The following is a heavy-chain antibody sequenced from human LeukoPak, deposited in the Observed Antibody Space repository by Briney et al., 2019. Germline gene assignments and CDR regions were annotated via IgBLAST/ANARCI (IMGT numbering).Heavy chain of an antibody. CDR3: AKDVFLGSHYDILTGYYQGDYFDY. D-gene: IGHD3-9*01. Sequence: GGSLRLSCAASGFTFSSYAMSWVRQAPGKGVEWVSAISGSGGSTYYADSVKGRFTISRDNSKNTLYLQMNSLRAEDTAVYYCAKDVFLGSHYDILTGYYQGDYFDYWGQGTLVTVSS. J-gene: IGHJ4*02. V-gene: IGHV3-23*01. CDR1: GFTFSSYA. CDR2: ISGSGGST.